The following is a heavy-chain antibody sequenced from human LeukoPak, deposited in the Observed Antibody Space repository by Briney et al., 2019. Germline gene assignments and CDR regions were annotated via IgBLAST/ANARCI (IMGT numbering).Heavy chain of an antibody. CDR2: INPSGST. J-gene: IGHJ6*03. Sequence: PSETLSLTCAVYGGSFSGYHWTWIRQSPGKGLEWIGDINPSGSTYYNPSLKSRLTISVDTSKNQFSLKLRSVTAADTAVYYCARGRHDITMIVVVMASVSYYLDVWGKGTTVTVS. V-gene: IGHV4-34*01. D-gene: IGHD3-22*01. CDR3: ARGRHDITMIVVVMASVSYYLDV. CDR1: GGSFSGYH.